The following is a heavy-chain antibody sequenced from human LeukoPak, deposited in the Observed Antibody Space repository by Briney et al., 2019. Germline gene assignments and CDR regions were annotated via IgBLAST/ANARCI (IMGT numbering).Heavy chain of an antibody. V-gene: IGHV5-51*01. J-gene: IGHJ4*02. CDR1: GYSFTSYW. D-gene: IGHD3-22*01. CDR2: IYPGDSDT. CDR3: ARLYDSSGYYFGY. Sequence: GESLKISCKGSGYSFTSYWIGWVRQMPGKGLEGMGIIYPGDSDTRYSPSFQGQVTISADKSISTAYLRWSRLKASDTAMYYCARLYDSSGYYFGYWGQGTLVTVSS.